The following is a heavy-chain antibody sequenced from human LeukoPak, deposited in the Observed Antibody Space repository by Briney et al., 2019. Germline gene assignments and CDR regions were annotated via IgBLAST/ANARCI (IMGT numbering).Heavy chain of an antibody. CDR1: GGTFSSYA. Sequence: SVKVSCKASGGTFSSYAISWVRQAPGQGLEWMRGIIPIFGTANYAQKFQGRVTITTDESTSTAYMELSSLRSEDTAVYYCARGDTTGGYFYMDVWGKGTTVTVSS. CDR3: ARGDTTGGYFYMDV. CDR2: IIPIFGTA. J-gene: IGHJ6*03. D-gene: IGHD1-14*01. V-gene: IGHV1-69*05.